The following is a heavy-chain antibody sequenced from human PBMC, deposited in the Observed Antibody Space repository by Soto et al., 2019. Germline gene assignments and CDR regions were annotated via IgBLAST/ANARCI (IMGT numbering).Heavy chain of an antibody. Sequence: GGSLRLSCAASGFTFSSYWMSWVRQAPGKGLEWVANIKQDGSEKYYVDSVKGRFTISRDNAKNSLYLQMNSLRAEDTALYYCAKDMTDCSGGSCYGYFDYWGQGTLVTVSS. CDR1: GFTFSSYW. CDR3: AKDMTDCSGGSCYGYFDY. CDR2: IKQDGSEK. V-gene: IGHV3-7*03. J-gene: IGHJ4*02. D-gene: IGHD2-15*01.